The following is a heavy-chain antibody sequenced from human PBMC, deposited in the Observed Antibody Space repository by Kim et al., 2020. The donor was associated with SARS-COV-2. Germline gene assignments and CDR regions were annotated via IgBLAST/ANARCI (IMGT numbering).Heavy chain of an antibody. V-gene: IGHV3-30*04. D-gene: IGHD3-10*01. Sequence: GGSLRLSCAASGFTFSSYAMHWVRQAPGKGLEWVAVISYDGSNKYYADSVKGRFTISRDNSKNTLYLQMNSLRAEDTAVYYCARGDPYGSGSYYYYWGQG. CDR2: ISYDGSNK. CDR1: GFTFSSYA. CDR3: ARGDPYGSGSYYYY. J-gene: IGHJ4*02.